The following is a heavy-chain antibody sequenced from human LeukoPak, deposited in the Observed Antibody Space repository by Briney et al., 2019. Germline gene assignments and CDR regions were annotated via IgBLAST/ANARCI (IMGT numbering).Heavy chain of an antibody. CDR2: ISYDGSNK. V-gene: IGHV3-30*04. CDR1: GFTFSAYA. Sequence: GGSLRLSCAASGFTFSAYAMHWVRQAPGKGLQWVAVISYDGSNKYYADSVKGRFTISRDNSKNTLYLQMNSLRPEDTAVYYCAREGGISVLGTLDYWGQGTLVTVSS. J-gene: IGHJ4*02. D-gene: IGHD6-19*01. CDR3: AREGGISVLGTLDY.